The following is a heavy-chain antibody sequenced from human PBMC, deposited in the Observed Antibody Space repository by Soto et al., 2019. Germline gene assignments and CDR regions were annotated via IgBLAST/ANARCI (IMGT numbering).Heavy chain of an antibody. D-gene: IGHD2-15*01. J-gene: IGHJ5*02. CDR2: IIPILGIA. V-gene: IGHV1-69*02. Sequence: SVKVSCKASGGTFSSYTISWVRQAPGQGLEWMGRIIPILGIANYAQKFQGRVTITADKSTSTAYMELSSLRSEDTAVYYCARGVVVADKVRDWFDPWGQGTLVTVSS. CDR1: GGTFSSYT. CDR3: ARGVVVADKVRDWFDP.